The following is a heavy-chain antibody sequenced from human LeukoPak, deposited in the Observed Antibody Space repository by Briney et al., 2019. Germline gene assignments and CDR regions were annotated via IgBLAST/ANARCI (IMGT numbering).Heavy chain of an antibody. Sequence: AFSSNGCSTYYATSVKGRFTISRDNSKTTLYLQMGSLRAEDMAVYYCARDSSGWPYYFDSWGQGTLVTVSS. D-gene: IGHD6-19*01. V-gene: IGHV3-64*01. CDR2: FSSNGCST. CDR3: ARDSSGWPYYFDS. J-gene: IGHJ4*02.